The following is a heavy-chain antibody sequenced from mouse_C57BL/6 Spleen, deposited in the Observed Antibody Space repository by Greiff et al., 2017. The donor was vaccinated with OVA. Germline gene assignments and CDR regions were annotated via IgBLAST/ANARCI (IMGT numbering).Heavy chain of an antibody. CDR1: GYTFTDYE. CDR2: IDPETGGT. J-gene: IGHJ1*03. V-gene: IGHV1-15*01. CDR3: TRGVGSSYYWYFDV. Sequence: QVQLKQSGAELVRPGASVTLSCKASGYTFTDYEMHWVKQTPVHGLEWIGAIDPETGGTAYNQKFKGKAILTADKSSSTAYMELRSLTSEDSAVYYCTRGVGSSYYWYFDVWGTGTTVTVSS. D-gene: IGHD1-1*01.